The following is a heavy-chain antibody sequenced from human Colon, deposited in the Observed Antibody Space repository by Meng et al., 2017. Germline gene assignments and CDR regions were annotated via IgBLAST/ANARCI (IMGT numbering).Heavy chain of an antibody. J-gene: IGHJ4*02. CDR3: ARESTYYYDGSGYFFDY. CDR1: GFTFSSYS. V-gene: IGHV3-21*01. Sequence: GESLKISCAASGFTFSSYSMNWVRQAPGKGLEWVSSISSSSSYIYYADSVKGRFTISRDNAKNSLYLQMNSLRAEDTAVYYCARESTYYYDGSGYFFDYWGQGTLVTVSS. CDR2: ISSSSSYI. D-gene: IGHD3-22*01.